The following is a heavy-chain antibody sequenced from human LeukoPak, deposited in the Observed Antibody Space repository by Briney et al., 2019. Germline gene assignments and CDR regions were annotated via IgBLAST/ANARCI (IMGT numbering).Heavy chain of an antibody. Sequence: SSETLSLTCTVSGGSISSGGYYWSWIRQHPGKGLEWIGYIYYSGSTYYNPSLKSRVTISVDTSKNQFSLKLSSVTAADTAVYYCARAWEEMATITYFDYWGQGTLVTVSS. V-gene: IGHV4-31*03. CDR2: IYYSGST. CDR1: GGSISSGGYY. D-gene: IGHD5-24*01. CDR3: ARAWEEMATITYFDY. J-gene: IGHJ4*02.